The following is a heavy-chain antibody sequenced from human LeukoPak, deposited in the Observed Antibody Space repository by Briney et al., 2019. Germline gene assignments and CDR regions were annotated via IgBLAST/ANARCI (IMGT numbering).Heavy chain of an antibody. J-gene: IGHJ4*02. CDR2: ISGYYGNT. Sequence: ASVKFSCKASGYTFTSYGISWVRQAPGQGLEWMGWISGYYGNTDSAQNLQGRVTMTRDTSTSTAYMELRSLTSDDTAVYYCARRGPVGGGWGFDYWGRGTLVTVSS. D-gene: IGHD6-19*01. CDR1: GYTFTSYG. CDR3: ARRGPVGGGWGFDY. V-gene: IGHV1-18*01.